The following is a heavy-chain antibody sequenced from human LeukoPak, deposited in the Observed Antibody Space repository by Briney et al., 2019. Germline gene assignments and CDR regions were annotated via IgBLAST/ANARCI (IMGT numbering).Heavy chain of an antibody. J-gene: IGHJ6*02. V-gene: IGHV4-31*03. CDR1: GGSISSGGYY. Sequence: SETLSLTCTVSGGSISSGGYYWSWIRQHPGKGLEWIGYTYYSGSTYYNPSLKSRVTISVDTSKNQFSLKLSSVTAADTAVYYCARVVEQQLPYYYYGMDVWGQGTTVTVSS. CDR2: TYYSGST. D-gene: IGHD6-13*01. CDR3: ARVVEQQLPYYYYGMDV.